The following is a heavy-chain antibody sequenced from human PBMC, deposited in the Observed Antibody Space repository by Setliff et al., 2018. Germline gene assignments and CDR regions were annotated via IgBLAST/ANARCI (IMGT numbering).Heavy chain of an antibody. CDR1: GFTFSKAW. J-gene: IGHJ4*02. Sequence: SLRLSCAASGFTFSKAWMSWVRQAPGKGLEWVGRIKSKTDGGTIDYAAPVKGRLTISRDDSKNTLYLQVNSLRSEDTAVYYCTTDSMFYFDSSGYHVLDYWGQGTLVTVSS. V-gene: IGHV3-15*01. D-gene: IGHD3-22*01. CDR3: TTDSMFYFDSSGYHVLDY. CDR2: IKSKTDGGTI.